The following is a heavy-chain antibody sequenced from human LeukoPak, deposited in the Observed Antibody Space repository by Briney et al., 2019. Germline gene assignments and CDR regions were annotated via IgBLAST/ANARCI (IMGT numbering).Heavy chain of an antibody. CDR1: GGTFSSYG. V-gene: IGHV1-69*13. CDR3: ARDRQQLRYYYNGMDV. CDR2: IIPIFGTA. J-gene: IGHJ6*02. D-gene: IGHD6-13*01. Sequence: SVKVSCKVSGGTFSSYGISGVRQAPGQGPEWVGGIIPIFGTANYAQKFQGRVTITADESTITAYMDLSTLKSEDTAVYYCARDRQQLRYYYNGMDVWGQGTTVTVSS.